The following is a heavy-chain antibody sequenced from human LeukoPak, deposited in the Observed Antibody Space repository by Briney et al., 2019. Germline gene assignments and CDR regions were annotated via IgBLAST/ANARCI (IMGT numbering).Heavy chain of an antibody. CDR1: GYTFTSYG. CDR3: ARDRVLRFLEWLPPIDSYGMDV. V-gene: IGHV1-18*01. CDR2: ISAYNGNT. Sequence: EASVKVSCKASGYTFTSYGISWVRQAPGQGLEWMGWISAYNGNTNYAQKLQGRVTMTTDTSTSTAYMELRSLRSDDTAVYYCARDRVLRFLEWLPPIDSYGMDVWGQGTTVTVSS. D-gene: IGHD3-3*01. J-gene: IGHJ6*02.